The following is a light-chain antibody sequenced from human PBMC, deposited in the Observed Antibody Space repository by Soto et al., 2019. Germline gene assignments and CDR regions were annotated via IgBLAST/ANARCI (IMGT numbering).Light chain of an antibody. Sequence: DIQMTQSPSTLSASVGDRVSITCRASQSISSWLAWYQQTPGKAPKLLISKASNLESGVPTRFSGSRSGTEFTLTISSLQPDDFATYYCQQYNSYPLTFGGGTKVEIK. J-gene: IGKJ4*01. CDR2: KAS. V-gene: IGKV1-5*03. CDR1: QSISSW. CDR3: QQYNSYPLT.